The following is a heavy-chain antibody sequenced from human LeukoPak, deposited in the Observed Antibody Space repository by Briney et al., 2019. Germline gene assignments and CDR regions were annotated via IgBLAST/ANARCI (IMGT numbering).Heavy chain of an antibody. D-gene: IGHD5-12*01. J-gene: IGHJ4*01. Sequence: PGGSLRLSCVASGFTFSSYGMHWVRQATGKGLEWVAFIRYDGSNKYYADSVKGRFTISRDNSKNTLYLQMNSLRAEDTAVYYCAKAGIVATIGLDYWGQGTLVTVSS. V-gene: IGHV3-30*02. CDR1: GFTFSSYG. CDR3: AKAGIVATIGLDY. CDR2: IRYDGSNK.